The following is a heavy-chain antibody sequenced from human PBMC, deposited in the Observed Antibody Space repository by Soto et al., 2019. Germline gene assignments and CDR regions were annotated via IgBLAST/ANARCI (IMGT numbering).Heavy chain of an antibody. CDR3: ARNNWNDAFR. CDR1: GGSISTYY. V-gene: IGHV4-59*01. Sequence: PSETLSLTCTVSGGSISTYYLSWIRQPPGKGLEWIGYIYYSGTTNYNPSLKSRVTIAVDTSKNQFSLKLTSVTAADTAVYYCARNNWNDAFRWGRGTLVTVSS. J-gene: IGHJ4*02. CDR2: IYYSGTT. D-gene: IGHD1-20*01.